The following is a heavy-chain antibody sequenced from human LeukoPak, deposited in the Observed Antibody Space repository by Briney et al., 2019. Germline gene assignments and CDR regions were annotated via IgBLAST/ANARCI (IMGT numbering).Heavy chain of an antibody. CDR2: ISAYNGNT. CDR3: ATFPPYSGSYTGMAFDI. D-gene: IGHD1-26*01. J-gene: IGHJ3*02. CDR1: GYTFTSYG. Sequence: AASVKVSCKASGYTFTSYGISWVRQAPGQGLEWMGWISAYNGNTNYAQKLQGRVTMTTDTSTSTAYMELRSLRSDDTAVYYCATFPPYSGSYTGMAFDIWGQGTMVTVSS. V-gene: IGHV1-18*01.